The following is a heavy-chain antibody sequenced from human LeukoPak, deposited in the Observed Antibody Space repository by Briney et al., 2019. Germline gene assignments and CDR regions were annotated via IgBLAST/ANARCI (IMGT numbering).Heavy chain of an antibody. V-gene: IGHV1-2*02. CDR2: INPYSGGT. J-gene: IGHJ4*02. D-gene: IGHD3-3*01. CDR1: GYTFTGYY. Sequence: ASVKVSCKASGYTFTGYYMHWVRQAPGQGLEWMGWINPYSGGTNYTQEFQGRVTMTRDTSITTAYMELSSLRSDDTAVYYCARGDYDYCFDYWGQGTLVTVSS. CDR3: ARGDYDYCFDY.